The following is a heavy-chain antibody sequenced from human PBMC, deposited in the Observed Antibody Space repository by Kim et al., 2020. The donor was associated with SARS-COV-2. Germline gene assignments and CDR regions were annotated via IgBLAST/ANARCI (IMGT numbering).Heavy chain of an antibody. Sequence: GGSLRLSCAASGFTFSDHYMDWVRQAPGKGLEWVGRTRNKANSYTTEYAASVKGRFTISRDDSKNSLYLQMNSLKTEDTAVYYCARESPSGSYWGCFDYWGQGTLVTVSS. D-gene: IGHD1-26*01. CDR1: GFTFSDHY. J-gene: IGHJ4*02. CDR3: ARESPSGSYWGCFDY. CDR2: TRNKANSYTT. V-gene: IGHV3-72*01.